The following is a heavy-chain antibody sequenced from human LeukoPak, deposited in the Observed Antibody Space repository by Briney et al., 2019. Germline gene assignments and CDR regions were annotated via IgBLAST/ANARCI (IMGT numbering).Heavy chain of an antibody. CDR2: ISYDGSNK. J-gene: IGHJ4*02. V-gene: IGHV3-30*18. CDR3: AKNHGSGTRTHDY. CDR1: GFTFSSYG. Sequence: GSLRLSCAASGFTFSSYGMHWVRQAPGKGLEWVAVISYDGSNKYYADSVKGRFTISRDNSKNTLYLQINSLRAEDTAVYYCAKNHGSGTRTHDYWGQGTLVAVSS. D-gene: IGHD3-10*01.